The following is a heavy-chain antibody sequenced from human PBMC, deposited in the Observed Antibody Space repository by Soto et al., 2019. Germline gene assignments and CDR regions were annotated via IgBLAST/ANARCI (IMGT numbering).Heavy chain of an antibody. CDR1: GGSFSGYY. CDR3: ARGPQAGRSAGREYSSSCWYVNY. CDR2: INHSGST. D-gene: IGHD6-19*01. Sequence: QVQLKQWGAGLLKPSETLSLTCAVYGGSFSGYYWSWVRQPPGKGLEWIGEINHSGSTNYNPSLKSRVNISVYTSKNQFALDLSSVTAADTAVYYCARGPQAGRSAGREYSSSCWYVNYWGQGPLVTVSS. V-gene: IGHV4-34*01. J-gene: IGHJ4*02.